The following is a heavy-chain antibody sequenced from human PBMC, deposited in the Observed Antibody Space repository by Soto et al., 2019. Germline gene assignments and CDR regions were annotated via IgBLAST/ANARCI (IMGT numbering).Heavy chain of an antibody. CDR1: GGTFSSYG. Sequence: QVQLVQSGAEVKTPGSSVKVSCKASGGTFSSYGISWVRQAPGHGLEWMGGIIPIFGTANYAQKFQGRVTSTADESTSTAYMELSSLRSEDTAVHYCARGEAARYYHGMDVWGQGTTVTVSS. D-gene: IGHD6-13*01. CDR2: IIPIFGTA. V-gene: IGHV1-69*12. J-gene: IGHJ6*02. CDR3: ARGEAARYYHGMDV.